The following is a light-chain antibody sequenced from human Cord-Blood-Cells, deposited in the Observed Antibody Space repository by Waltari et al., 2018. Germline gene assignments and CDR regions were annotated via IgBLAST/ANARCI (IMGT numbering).Light chain of an antibody. CDR2: SKN. CDR3: NSRDSSGNHWV. CDR1: ILGSNY. Sequence: SSALTQDPAVSVALGQTVRIISQGVILGSNYASWYQQKPGQAPVLVIYSKNNRPSGIPDRFSGSSSGNTASLTITGAQAEDEADYDCNSRDSSGNHWVFGGGTKLTVL. V-gene: IGLV3-19*01. J-gene: IGLJ3*02.